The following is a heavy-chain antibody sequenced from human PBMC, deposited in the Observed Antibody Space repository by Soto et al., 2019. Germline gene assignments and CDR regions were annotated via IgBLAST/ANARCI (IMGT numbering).Heavy chain of an antibody. CDR2: IKSKTDGGTT. V-gene: IGHV3-15*01. CDR1: GGSISSYY. J-gene: IGHJ4*02. Sequence: VQLQESGPGLVKPSETLSLTCTVSGGSISSYYWSWIRQPAGKGLEWIGRIKSKTDGGTTEYAAPVKGRFTISRDDSKNTLYLQMNSLKTEDTAVYYCTTDDPINKYWGQGTLVTVSS. CDR3: TTDDPINKY.